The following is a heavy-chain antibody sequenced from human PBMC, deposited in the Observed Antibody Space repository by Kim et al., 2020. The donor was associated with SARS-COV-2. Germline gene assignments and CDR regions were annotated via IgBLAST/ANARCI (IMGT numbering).Heavy chain of an antibody. D-gene: IGHD3-10*01. CDR3: AMRVPVRGPLDY. CDR2: ISGRGGSP. V-gene: IGHV3-23*01. CDR1: GFTFSSYA. J-gene: IGHJ4*02. Sequence: GGSLRLSCAASGFTFSSYAMSWVRQAPGKGLEWVSAISGRGGSPYYADSVKGRFTISRDNSKNTLYLQMNSLRAEDTAVYYCAMRVPVRGPLDYWGQGTLVTVSS.